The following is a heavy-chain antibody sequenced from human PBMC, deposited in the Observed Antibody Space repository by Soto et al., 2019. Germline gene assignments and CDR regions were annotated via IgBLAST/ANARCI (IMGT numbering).Heavy chain of an antibody. CDR2: ISGSGGST. D-gene: IGHD3-16*01. Sequence: PGGSLRLSCAASGFSFNSYGMTWVRQAPGKGLEWVSGISGSGGSTDYADSVKGRFTISRDNSKNRLYLQMNSLRAADTAVYYCAREWGPTDYWGQGTLVTVSS. V-gene: IGHV3-23*01. J-gene: IGHJ4*02. CDR3: AREWGPTDY. CDR1: GFSFNSYG.